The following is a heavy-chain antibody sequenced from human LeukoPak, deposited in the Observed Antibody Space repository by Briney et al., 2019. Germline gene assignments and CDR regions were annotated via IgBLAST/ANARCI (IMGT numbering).Heavy chain of an antibody. CDR2: IWYDESNK. CDR1: GFTFSSYG. J-gene: IGHJ4*02. V-gene: IGHV3-33*01. CDR3: ARDRRSSGWIDY. Sequence: GGSLRLSCAASGFTFSSYGMHWVRQAPGKGLEWVAVIWYDESNKYYADSVKGRFTISRDNSKNTLYLQMNSLRAEDTAVYYCARDRRSSGWIDYWGQGTLVTVSS. D-gene: IGHD6-19*01.